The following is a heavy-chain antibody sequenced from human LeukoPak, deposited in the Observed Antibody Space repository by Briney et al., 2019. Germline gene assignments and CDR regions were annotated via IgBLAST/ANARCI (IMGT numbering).Heavy chain of an antibody. J-gene: IGHJ4*02. CDR1: GDSISSSSYY. Sequence: PSETLSLTCTVSGDSISSSSYYWGWIPQPPGKGLEWIASIYYSVSTYYNPSLKSRVTISVDTSKNQFSLKLSSVTAADTAVYYCARSPEDSSGWYGLRGYYFDYWGQGTLVTVSS. CDR3: ARSPEDSSGWYGLRGYYFDY. V-gene: IGHV4-39*01. D-gene: IGHD6-19*01. CDR2: IYYSVST.